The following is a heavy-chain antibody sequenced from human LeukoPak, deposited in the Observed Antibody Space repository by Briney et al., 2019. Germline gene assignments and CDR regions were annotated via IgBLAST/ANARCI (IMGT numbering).Heavy chain of an antibody. D-gene: IGHD3-10*01. CDR2: IYYSGST. V-gene: IGHV4-31*11. J-gene: IGHJ5*02. Sequence: SETLSLTCAVYGGSFSGYYWSWIRQHPGKGLEWIGYIYYSGSTYYNPSLKSRVTISVDTSKNQFSLKLSSVTAADTAVYYCARGTPTMVRGVIITPNWFDPWGQGTLVTVSS. CDR3: ARGTPTMVRGVIITPNWFDP. CDR1: GGSFSGYY.